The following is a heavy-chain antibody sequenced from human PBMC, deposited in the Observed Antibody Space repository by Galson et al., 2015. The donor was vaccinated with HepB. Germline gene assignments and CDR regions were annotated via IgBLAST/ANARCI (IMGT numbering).Heavy chain of an antibody. Sequence: CAISGDSVSSNRAAWNWIRQSPSRGLEWLGRTYYRSRWYNDYAVSLKGRITINPDTSKNQFSLHLNSVTPEDTAVYYCARSTGDLDIWGQGTLVTVSP. CDR3: ARSTGDLDI. D-gene: IGHD7-27*01. V-gene: IGHV6-1*01. CDR1: GDSVSSNRAA. J-gene: IGHJ4*02. CDR2: TYYRSRWYN.